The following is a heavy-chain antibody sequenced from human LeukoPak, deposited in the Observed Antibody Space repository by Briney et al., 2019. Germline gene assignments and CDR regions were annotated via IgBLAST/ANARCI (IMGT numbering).Heavy chain of an antibody. V-gene: IGHV1-18*01. D-gene: IGHD4-11*01. J-gene: IGHJ5*02. CDR3: ARDLYRDSLPVSWFDP. CDR1: GYTFTSYG. CDR2: IGDYIGNT. Sequence: ASVKLCCYPSGYTFTSYGISWVRQSPGQGLEGMGWIGDYIGNTNYEQKLQGRVTMTTDTSTSTAYMELRSLRSDDTAVYYCARDLYRDSLPVSWFDPWGQGTLVTVSS.